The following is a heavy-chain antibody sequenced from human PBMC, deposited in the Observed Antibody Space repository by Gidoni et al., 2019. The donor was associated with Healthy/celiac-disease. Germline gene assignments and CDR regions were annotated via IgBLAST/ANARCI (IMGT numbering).Heavy chain of an antibody. CDR2: ISSSGTTT. Sequence: EVQLVESGGGLVQPGGSLRLSCVASKFTFSNYEMNWVRQAPGKGLEWLSYISSSGTTTYYADSVKGRFTVSRDNAKNSLYLQMNSLRAEDTAVYSCARSGYSGYDYLDYWGQGTLVTVSS. CDR3: ARSGYSGYDYLDY. V-gene: IGHV3-48*03. J-gene: IGHJ4*02. D-gene: IGHD5-12*01. CDR1: KFTFSNYE.